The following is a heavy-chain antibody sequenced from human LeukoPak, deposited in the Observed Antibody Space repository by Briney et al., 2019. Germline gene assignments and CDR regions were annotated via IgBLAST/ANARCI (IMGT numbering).Heavy chain of an antibody. V-gene: IGHV3-30*02. CDR3: AKERGSYRPQAPFDY. Sequence: TGGSLRLSCAASGFTFSSYGIDWVRQAPGKGLEWVAFIRYDGNNKYYADSVKGRFTISRDNSKNTLYLQMNSLRAEDTAVYYCAKERGSYRPQAPFDYWGQGALVTVSS. CDR2: IRYDGNNK. D-gene: IGHD1-26*01. J-gene: IGHJ4*02. CDR1: GFTFSSYG.